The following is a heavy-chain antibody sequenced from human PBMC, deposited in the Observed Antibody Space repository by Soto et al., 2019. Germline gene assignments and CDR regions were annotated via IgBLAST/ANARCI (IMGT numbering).Heavy chain of an antibody. CDR2: INSDGSST. V-gene: IGHV3-74*01. CDR3: ARDSYLRYFDGLTQGPDY. J-gene: IGHJ4*02. Sequence: GGSLRLSCAASGFTFSSYWMHWVRQAPGKGLVWVSRINSDGSSTSYADSVKGRFTISRDNAKNTLYLQMNSLRAEDTAVYYCARDSYLRYFDGLTQGPDYWGQGTLVTVSS. CDR1: GFTFSSYW. D-gene: IGHD3-9*01.